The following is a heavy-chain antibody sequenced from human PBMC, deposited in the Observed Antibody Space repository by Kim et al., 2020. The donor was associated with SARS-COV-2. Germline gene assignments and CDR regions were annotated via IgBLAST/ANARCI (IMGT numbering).Heavy chain of an antibody. CDR2: IIPILGIA. CDR1: GGTFSSYT. D-gene: IGHD3-22*01. J-gene: IGHJ3*02. V-gene: IGHV1-69*02. CDR3: ATWGTMIPYDAFDI. Sequence: SVKVSCKASGGTFSSYTISWVRQAPGQGLEWMGRIIPILGIANYAQKFQGRVTITADKSTSTAYMELSSLRSEDTAVYYCATWGTMIPYDAFDIWGQGTMVTVSS.